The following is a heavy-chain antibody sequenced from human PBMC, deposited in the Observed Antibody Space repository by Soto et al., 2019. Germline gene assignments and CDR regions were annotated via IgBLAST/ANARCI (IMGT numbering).Heavy chain of an antibody. CDR1: GGSISSSSYY. CDR2: IYYSGST. CDR3: ARLTSMITFGGVIRYFDY. J-gene: IGHJ4*02. V-gene: IGHV4-39*01. D-gene: IGHD3-16*02. Sequence: PSETLSLTCTVSGGSISSSSYYWGWIRQPPGKGLEWIGSIYYSGSTYYNPSLKSRVTISVDTSKNQFSLKLSSVTAADTAVYYCARLTSMITFGGVIRYFDYWGQGTLVTVSS.